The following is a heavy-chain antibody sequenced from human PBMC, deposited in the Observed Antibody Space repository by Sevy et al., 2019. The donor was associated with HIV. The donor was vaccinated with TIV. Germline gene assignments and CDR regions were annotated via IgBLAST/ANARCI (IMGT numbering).Heavy chain of an antibody. J-gene: IGHJ4*01. Sequence: GGSLRLSCAASGFSFTTYGMHWVRQAPGKGLEWVAVISYDGSKRYYSDSVKGRFTISRDNSKNTLYLQMNSLRAEDTAVYYCAKDWALDIVIVPSGMPANWGHGTLVTVSS. V-gene: IGHV3-30*18. CDR2: ISYDGSKR. D-gene: IGHD2-2*01. CDR3: AKDWALDIVIVPSGMPAN. CDR1: GFSFTTYG.